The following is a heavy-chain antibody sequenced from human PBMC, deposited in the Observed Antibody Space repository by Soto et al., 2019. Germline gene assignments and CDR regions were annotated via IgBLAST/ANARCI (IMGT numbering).Heavy chain of an antibody. CDR1: GGTFSSYA. CDR2: IIPIFGTA. D-gene: IGHD6-6*01. J-gene: IGHJ6*02. CDR3: ARSFEYSSSFHYYYYGMDV. V-gene: IGHV1-69*13. Sequence: SVKVSCKASGGTFSSYAISWVRQAPGQGLEWMGGIIPIFGTANYAQKFQGRVTITADESTSTAYMELSSLRSEDTAVYYCARSFEYSSSFHYYYYGMDVWGQGTTVTVSS.